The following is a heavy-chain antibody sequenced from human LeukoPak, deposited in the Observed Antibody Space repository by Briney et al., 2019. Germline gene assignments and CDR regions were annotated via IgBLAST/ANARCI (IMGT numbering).Heavy chain of an antibody. V-gene: IGHV4-59*12. CDR2: IYYSGST. CDR3: AREIIVARGAFDI. J-gene: IGHJ3*02. CDR1: GGSISSYY. D-gene: IGHD5-12*01. Sequence: KPSETLSLTCTVSGGSISSYYWSWIRQPPGKGLEWIGYIYYSGSTNYNPSLKSRVTISVDTSENQFSLKLSSVTAADTAVYYCAREIIVARGAFDIWGQGTMVTVSS.